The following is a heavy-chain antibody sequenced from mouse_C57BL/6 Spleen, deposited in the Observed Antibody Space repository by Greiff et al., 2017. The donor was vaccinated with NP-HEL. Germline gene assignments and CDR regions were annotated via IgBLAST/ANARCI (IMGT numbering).Heavy chain of an antibody. Sequence: EVMLVESGGGLVQPGGSMKLSCVASGFTFSNYWMNWVRQSPEKGLEWVAQIRLKSDNYATHYAESVKGRFTISRDDSKSSVYLQMNNLRAEDTGIYYCTAYYSNYGFDYWGQGTTLTVSS. V-gene: IGHV6-3*01. CDR2: IRLKSDNYAT. J-gene: IGHJ2*01. D-gene: IGHD2-5*01. CDR1: GFTFSNYW. CDR3: TAYYSNYGFDY.